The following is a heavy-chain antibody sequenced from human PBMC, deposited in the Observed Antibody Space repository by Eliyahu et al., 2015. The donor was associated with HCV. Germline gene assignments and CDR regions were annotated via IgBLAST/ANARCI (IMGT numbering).Heavy chain of an antibody. CDR3: GRVSIVATPYFFDY. CDR2: IXNKANSYTT. J-gene: IGHJ4*02. V-gene: IGHV3-72*01. Sequence: EVQLVESGGGLVQPGGSLRXSCAAXGFXFXXXYMDWVRXAPGKGLEWVGRIXNKANSYTTEYAPSVKGRFTVSRDDSKNSLYLQMNSLKTEDTAVYYCGRVSIVATPYFFDYWGQGTRVTVSS. D-gene: IGHD1-26*01. CDR1: GFXFXXXY.